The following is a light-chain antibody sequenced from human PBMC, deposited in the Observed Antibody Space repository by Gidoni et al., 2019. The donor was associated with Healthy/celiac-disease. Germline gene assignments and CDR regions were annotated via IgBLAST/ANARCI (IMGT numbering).Light chain of an antibody. CDR1: PSVSSSY. V-gene: IGKV3-20*01. Sequence: IGLTQSPGTLSLSPRERATLSCRSRPSVSSSYLAWYQQTPGQAPRLLIYGASSRATGIPDRFSGSGSGTDFTLPISRLEPPDFAVYYCQQYGSSPLGTFGPGTKVDIK. CDR2: GAS. CDR3: QQYGSSPLGT. J-gene: IGKJ3*01.